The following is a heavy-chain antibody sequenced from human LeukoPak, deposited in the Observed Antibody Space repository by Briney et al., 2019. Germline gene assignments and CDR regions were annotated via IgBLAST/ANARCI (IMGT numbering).Heavy chain of an antibody. CDR3: ARDGDFRYFDY. J-gene: IGHJ4*02. CDR2: INSLGTTA. D-gene: IGHD3-9*01. CDR1: GFTFSSYA. V-gene: IGHV3-48*03. Sequence: GGSLRLSCAASGFTFSSYAMSWVRQAPGKGLERISYINSLGTTADYADSVKGRFTISRDNAKNSLYLQLSSLRAEDTAVYYCARDGDFRYFDYWGQGTLVTVSP.